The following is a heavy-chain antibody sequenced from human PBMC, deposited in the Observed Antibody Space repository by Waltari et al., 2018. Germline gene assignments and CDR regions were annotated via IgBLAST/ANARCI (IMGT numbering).Heavy chain of an antibody. D-gene: IGHD4-17*01. CDR3: ARQPPTTVPTPRSPFDT. CDR2: IRISGST. V-gene: IGHV4-39*07. J-gene: IGHJ3*02. CDR1: GGSITTRSYH. Sequence: QPQLQESGPGLEKPSETLSLTCTVSGGSITTRSYHWAWIRQTPGKGLEWIGSIRISGSTYYNPSLRSRVTMSVDTSNNQFSLKLTSVTAADTAVYYCARQPPTTVPTPRSPFDTWGQGTMVSVSS.